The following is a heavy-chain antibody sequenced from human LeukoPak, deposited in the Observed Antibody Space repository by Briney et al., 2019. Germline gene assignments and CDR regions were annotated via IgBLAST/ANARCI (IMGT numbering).Heavy chain of an antibody. CDR2: ISGSGGST. J-gene: IGHJ4*02. Sequence: GGSLRLSCAASGFTFSSYAMSWVRQAPGKGLEWVSAISGSGGSTYYADSVKGRFTISRDNSKNTLYLQMNSLRAEDTAVYYCAKALMVRGIQAKYYFDYWGQGTLVTVSS. CDR1: GFTFSSYA. V-gene: IGHV3-23*01. CDR3: AKALMVRGIQAKYYFDY. D-gene: IGHD3-10*01.